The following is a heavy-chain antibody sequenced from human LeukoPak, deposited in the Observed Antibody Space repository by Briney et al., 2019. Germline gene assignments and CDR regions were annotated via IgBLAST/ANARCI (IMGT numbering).Heavy chain of an antibody. Sequence: SETLSLTCTVSGGSISSGSYYWSWIRQPPGKGLEWIGRIYTSGSTNYNPPLKSRVTISVDTSKNQFSLKLSSVTAADTAVYYCASFVRGYWFDPWGQGTLVTVSS. J-gene: IGHJ5*02. CDR2: IYTSGST. V-gene: IGHV4-61*02. CDR1: GGSISSGSYY. CDR3: ASFVRGYWFDP. D-gene: IGHD3-10*02.